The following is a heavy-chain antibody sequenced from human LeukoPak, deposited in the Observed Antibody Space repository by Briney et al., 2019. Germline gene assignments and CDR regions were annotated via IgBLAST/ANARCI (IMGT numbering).Heavy chain of an antibody. V-gene: IGHV4-59*01. CDR2: IYYSGST. Sequence: PSETLSLTCTVSGGSISSYYWSWIRQPPGKGLEWIGYIYYSGSTNYNPSLKSRVTISVDTSKNQFSLKLSSVTAADTAVYYCARGRRAPTYYYDSSGLKKYYFDYWGQGTLVTVSS. CDR3: ARGRRAPTYYYDSSGLKKYYFDY. D-gene: IGHD3-22*01. CDR1: GGSISSYY. J-gene: IGHJ4*02.